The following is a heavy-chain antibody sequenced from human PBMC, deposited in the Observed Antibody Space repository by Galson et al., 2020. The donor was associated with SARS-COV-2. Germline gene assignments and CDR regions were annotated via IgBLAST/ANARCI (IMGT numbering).Heavy chain of an antibody. D-gene: IGHD4-17*01. J-gene: IGHJ3*02. CDR2: INPSGGST. V-gene: IGHV1-46*02. CDR3: ARDISPWVYDDDGGGAFDI. Sequence: ASVKVSCKSSGYTFNIYYMYWVRRAPGQGLEWMAMINPSGGSTTYAQNFQGRVSVTRDTSTSTVYMELTRLRSEDTAVYFCARDISPWVYDDDGGGAFDIWGQGTMVTVSS. CDR1: GYTFNIYY.